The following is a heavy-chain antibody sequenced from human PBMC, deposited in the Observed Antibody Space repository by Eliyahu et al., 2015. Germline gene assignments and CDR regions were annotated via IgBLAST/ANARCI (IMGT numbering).Heavy chain of an antibody. CDR3: ARSSTSSTYSYYYTLDV. V-gene: IGHV1-69*01. CDR1: GGSFRSHG. CDR2: VIPGIASS. Sequence: QVSLVQSGAXVKKPGSSVRVSCEIYGGSFRSHGIIWARXAPGRGLEWMGGVIPGIASSRYSQKFRGSVTVTADETSNTVYLELRSLRPEDTAIYYCARSSTSSTYSYYYTLDVWGQGTTVTVSS. D-gene: IGHD4-11*01. J-gene: IGHJ6*02.